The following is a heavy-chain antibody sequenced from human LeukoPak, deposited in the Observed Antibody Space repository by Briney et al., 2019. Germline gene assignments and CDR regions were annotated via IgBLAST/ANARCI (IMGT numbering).Heavy chain of an antibody. CDR2: IYHDGST. V-gene: IGHV4-4*02. Sequence: SETLSLTCAVSGGSISSNNWWIWVRQSPEKGLEWIGEIYHDGSTNYNPSLKSRVTISVDTSKNQFSLKLSSVTAADTAVYYCARDPSTRGAFDIWGQGTMVTVSS. CDR3: ARDPSTRGAFDI. J-gene: IGHJ3*02. D-gene: IGHD3-10*01. CDR1: GGSISSNNW.